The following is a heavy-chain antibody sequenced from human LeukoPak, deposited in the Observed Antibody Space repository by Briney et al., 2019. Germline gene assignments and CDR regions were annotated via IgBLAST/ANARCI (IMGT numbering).Heavy chain of an antibody. J-gene: IGHJ4*02. CDR1: GFTFSSYA. CDR2: IIVSGGST. Sequence: GGSLRLSCAASGFTFSSYAMSWVRQAPGGGLDWGSSIIVSGGSTYYAGSVEGGLTIHRDNSKNTLYLQMDSLSAEDTAVYYCAKRRGYTWNDVEDYWGQGTLVTVSS. V-gene: IGHV3-23*01. D-gene: IGHD1-1*01. CDR3: AKRRGYTWNDVEDY.